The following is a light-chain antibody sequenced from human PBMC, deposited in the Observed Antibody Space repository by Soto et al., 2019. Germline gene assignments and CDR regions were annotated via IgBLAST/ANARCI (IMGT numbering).Light chain of an antibody. CDR3: MQALQSPPST. CDR2: LGS. Sequence: DIVMTQSPLSLPVTPGEPASISCRSSQSLLVSNGYNFLDWYLQKPGQSPQLLIYLGSNRAPGVPDRFSGSGSGTDFTLRISRVEAEDVGIYYCMQALQSPPSTFGPGTKV. J-gene: IGKJ1*01. V-gene: IGKV2-28*01. CDR1: QSLLVSNGYNF.